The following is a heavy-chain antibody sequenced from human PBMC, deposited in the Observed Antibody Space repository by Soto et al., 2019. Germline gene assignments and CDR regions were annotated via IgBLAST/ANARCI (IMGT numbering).Heavy chain of an antibody. D-gene: IGHD6-13*01. V-gene: IGHV3-53*01. CDR1: GFTVSSNY. Sequence: TGGSLRLSCAASGFTVSSNYMSWVRQAPGKGLEWVSVIYSGGSTYYADSVKGRFTISRDNSKNTLYLQMNSLRAEDTAVYYCAREGIAAAPHYYGMDVWGQGTTVTV. CDR3: AREGIAAAPHYYGMDV. J-gene: IGHJ6*02. CDR2: IYSGGST.